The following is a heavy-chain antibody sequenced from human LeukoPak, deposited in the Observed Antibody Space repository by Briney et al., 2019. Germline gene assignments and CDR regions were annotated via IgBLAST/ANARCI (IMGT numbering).Heavy chain of an antibody. J-gene: IGHJ4*02. CDR1: GGSISSSSYY. D-gene: IGHD5-24*01. V-gene: IGHV4-39*01. CDR2: IHYTGST. CDR3: ARHVDGYGPYFDY. Sequence: SETLSLTCTVSGGSISSSSYYWGWIRQPPGKGLEWIGFIHYTGSTYYNPSLKSRVPISVDTSKNQFSLKLSSVTAADTAVYHCARHVDGYGPYFDYRGQGTMVTVSS.